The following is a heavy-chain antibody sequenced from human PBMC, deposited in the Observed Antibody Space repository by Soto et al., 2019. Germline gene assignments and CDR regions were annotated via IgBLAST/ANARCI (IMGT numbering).Heavy chain of an antibody. J-gene: IGHJ4*02. CDR3: AKSAPMDAGDKYYYDF. CDR1: GGTFSTFG. V-gene: IGHV1-69*13. CDR2: IIPFFGTA. Sequence: SVKVSCKASGGTFSTFGISWVRQAPGQGLEWMGGIIPFFGTARYSQKFEDRITITADESTNTVYMALRSLTSEDTAIYYCAKSAPMDAGDKYYYDFWGQGDLVTVS. D-gene: IGHD4-17*01.